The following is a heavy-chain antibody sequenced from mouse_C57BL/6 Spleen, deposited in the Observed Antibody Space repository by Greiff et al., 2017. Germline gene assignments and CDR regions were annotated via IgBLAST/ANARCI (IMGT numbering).Heavy chain of an antibody. CDR3: ARRGLVLDWYVDV. CDR2: IDPSDSYT. J-gene: IGHJ1*03. CDR1: GYTFTSYW. V-gene: IGHV1-69*01. Sequence: QVQLQQPGAELVMPGASVKLSCKASGYTFTSYWMHWVKQRPGQGLEWIGEIDPSDSYTNYNQKFKGKSTLTVDKSSSTAYMQLSSLASEDSAVYYCARRGLVLDWYVDVWGTGTTVTAAS. D-gene: IGHD1-1*01.